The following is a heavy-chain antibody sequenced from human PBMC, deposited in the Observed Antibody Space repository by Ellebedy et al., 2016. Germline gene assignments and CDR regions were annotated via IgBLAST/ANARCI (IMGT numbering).Heavy chain of an antibody. CDR2: IKHDGRTT. CDR1: AFALNNYW. CDR3: ATGAVSAYEF. D-gene: IGHD3-16*01. Sequence: GESLKISXAASAFALNNYWMHWVRQAPGQGLVWVSLIKHDGRTTTYADSVKGRFTISRDTAKNTLYLQMNSLRAEDTAVYYCATGAVSAYEFWGQGTLVTVSS. J-gene: IGHJ4*02. V-gene: IGHV3-74*01.